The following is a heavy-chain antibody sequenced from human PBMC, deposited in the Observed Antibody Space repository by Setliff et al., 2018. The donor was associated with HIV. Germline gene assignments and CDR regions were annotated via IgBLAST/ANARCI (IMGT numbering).Heavy chain of an antibody. V-gene: IGHV3-72*01. CDR2: TRNKVNSYTT. CDR3: SADVPEVSSPIDY. D-gene: IGHD3-10*02. CDR1: GFTFSDHY. Sequence: GGSLRLSCAASGFTFSDHYMDWVRQAPGKGLEWVGRTRNKVNSYTTEYAASVKGRFTISRDDSKNSLYLQMNSLKTEDTAVYYCSADVPEVSSPIDYWGQGTLVTVSS. J-gene: IGHJ4*02.